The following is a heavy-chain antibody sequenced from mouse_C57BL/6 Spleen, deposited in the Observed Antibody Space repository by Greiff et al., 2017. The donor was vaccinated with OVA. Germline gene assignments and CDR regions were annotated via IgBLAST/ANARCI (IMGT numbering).Heavy chain of an antibody. CDR3: ARAYGNYWYVDV. J-gene: IGHJ1*03. D-gene: IGHD2-1*01. CDR1: GYAFSSSW. V-gene: IGHV1-82*01. Sequence: LVEPGPELVKPGASVKISCKASGYAFSSSWMNWVKQRPGQGLEWIGRIYPGDGDTHYNGKFKGKATLTADKSSSTAYMQLSSLTSEDSAVYFCARAYGNYWYVDVWGTGTTVTVSS. CDR2: IYPGDGDT.